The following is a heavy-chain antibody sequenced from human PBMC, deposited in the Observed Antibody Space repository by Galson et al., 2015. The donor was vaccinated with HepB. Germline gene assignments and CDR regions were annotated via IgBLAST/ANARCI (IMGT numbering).Heavy chain of an antibody. J-gene: IGHJ6*02. CDR1: GFIFSNYT. CDR3: VKDKGTRSYYYYGTDV. CDR2: ISSSSGHI. D-gene: IGHD2-2*01. V-gene: IGHV3-21*04. Sequence: SLRLSCAASGFIFSNYTMTWVRQAPGTGLEWVSSISSSSGHIYYADSVKGLFTVSRDNAKNSLYLQMNSLRGEDTASYYCVKDKGTRSYYYYGTDVWGQGTTVTVSS.